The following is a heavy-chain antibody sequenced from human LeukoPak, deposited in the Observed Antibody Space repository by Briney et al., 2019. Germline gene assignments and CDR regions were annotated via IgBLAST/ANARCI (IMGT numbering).Heavy chain of an antibody. CDR3: ARDGYKKATSYYYYYMDV. Sequence: PGGSLRLSCAASGFTFSSYSMNWVRQAPGKGLEWVSSISSSSSYIYYADSVKGRFTISRDNAKNSLYLQMNSLRAEDTAVYYCARDGYKKATSYYYYYMDVWGKGTTVTASS. D-gene: IGHD5-24*01. CDR2: ISSSSSYI. CDR1: GFTFSSYS. J-gene: IGHJ6*03. V-gene: IGHV3-21*01.